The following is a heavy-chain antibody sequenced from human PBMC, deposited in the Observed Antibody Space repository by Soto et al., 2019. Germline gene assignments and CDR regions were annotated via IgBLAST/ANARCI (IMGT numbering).Heavy chain of an antibody. CDR3: VGGQYYFDY. CDR2: ISFDGSNK. D-gene: IGHD3-10*01. J-gene: IGHJ4*02. CDR1: GFPFTTHG. V-gene: IGHV3-30*03. Sequence: QVQMVESGGGVVQPGTSLRLSCVASGFPFTTHGMHWVREGPGKGLEWVAVISFDGSNKYYADSVKGRFTISRDNSKNTLFLQMNSLRPEDTALYYCVGGQYYFDYRGQGTLVTVSS.